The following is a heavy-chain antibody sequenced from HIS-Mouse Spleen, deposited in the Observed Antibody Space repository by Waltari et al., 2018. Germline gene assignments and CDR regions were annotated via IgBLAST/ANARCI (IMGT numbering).Heavy chain of an antibody. CDR3: ARGGIAAAGGPFDY. J-gene: IGHJ4*02. CDR1: GFTFRSYA. CDR2: ISYDGSNK. Sequence: QVQLVESGGGVGQPGRSLRLSCAASGFTFRSYARHWVRQAPGKGLEWVAVISYDGSNKYYADSVKGRFTISRDNSKNTLYLQMNSLRAEDTAVYYCARGGIAAAGGPFDYWGQGTLVTVSS. D-gene: IGHD6-13*01. V-gene: IGHV3-30-3*01.